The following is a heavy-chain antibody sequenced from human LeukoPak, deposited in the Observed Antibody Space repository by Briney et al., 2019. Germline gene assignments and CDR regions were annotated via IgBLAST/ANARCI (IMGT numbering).Heavy chain of an antibody. Sequence: GGSLRLSCAASGFTFSSYWMTWVRQAPGKGLEWVANIKQDGSEKYYVDSVKGRFTISRDNAKNSLYLQMNSLRAEDTAVYYCARDEYSPPWAFDIWGQGTMVTVSS. D-gene: IGHD5-18*01. CDR1: GFTFSSYW. V-gene: IGHV3-7*01. CDR2: IKQDGSEK. CDR3: ARDEYSPPWAFDI. J-gene: IGHJ3*02.